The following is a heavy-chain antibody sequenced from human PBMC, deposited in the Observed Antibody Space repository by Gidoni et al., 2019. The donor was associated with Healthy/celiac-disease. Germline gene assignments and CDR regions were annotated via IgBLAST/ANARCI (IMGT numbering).Heavy chain of an antibody. CDR2: IYPGDSDT. CDR1: GDSFTSYW. J-gene: IGHJ6*02. V-gene: IGHV5-51*01. D-gene: IGHD6-13*01. Sequence: DVQPVQSGAEVNMPGESLKIACTGSGDSFTSYWIGWVRRMPGKGLEWMGFIYPGDSDTRYSPSFHGQVTISADKSISTAYLQWSSLKASDTAMYYGARGIAAAGTGGMDVWGQGTTVTVSS. CDR3: ARGIAAAGTGGMDV.